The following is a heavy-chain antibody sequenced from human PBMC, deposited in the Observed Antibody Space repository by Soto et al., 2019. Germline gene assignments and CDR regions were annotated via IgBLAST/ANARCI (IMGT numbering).Heavy chain of an antibody. CDR3: ARQKAAGSFTYYFDN. Sequence: TLSLTCTVSGDSISNGGYYWAWIRQHPGKGLEWIGYIYYSGSTHHNPSLKSRDTISLDMSKNQFSLKLSSVTAADTAVYYCARQKAAGSFTYYFDNWGQGTLVTVSS. D-gene: IGHD6-13*01. J-gene: IGHJ4*02. CDR2: IYYSGST. V-gene: IGHV4-31*03. CDR1: GDSISNGGYY.